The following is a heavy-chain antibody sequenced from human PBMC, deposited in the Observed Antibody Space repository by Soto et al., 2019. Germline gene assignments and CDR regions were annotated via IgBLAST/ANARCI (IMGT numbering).Heavy chain of an antibody. V-gene: IGHV3-30-3*01. CDR1: GFTFSTYA. Sequence: GGSLRLSCAASGFTFSTYALHWVRQAPGKGLEWVATVTSDGSNKYHADSVEGRFTISRDDSKDTLYLQLNSLRAEDTAVYYCGRITLKTSVDTFDFWGQGTMVTVSS. CDR2: VTSDGSNK. D-gene: IGHD3-22*01. CDR3: GRITLKTSVDTFDF. J-gene: IGHJ3*01.